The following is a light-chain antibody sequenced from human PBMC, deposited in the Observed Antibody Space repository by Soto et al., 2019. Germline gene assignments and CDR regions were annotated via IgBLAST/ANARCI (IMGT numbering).Light chain of an antibody. CDR3: LQDHNYPRT. CDR1: QDIRNE. Sequence: AIQMTQSPSSLSASVGDRVTITCRASQDIRNELGWYQQKPGKAPKLLIYAASRLETGVPSRFSGSGSGTYFTLIISSLQPEDFATYYCLQDHNYPRTFGQGTKVEVK. CDR2: AAS. V-gene: IGKV1-6*01. J-gene: IGKJ1*01.